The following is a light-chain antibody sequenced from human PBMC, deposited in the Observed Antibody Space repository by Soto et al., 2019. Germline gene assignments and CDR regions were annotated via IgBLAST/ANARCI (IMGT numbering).Light chain of an antibody. V-gene: IGLV2-8*01. CDR1: SSDVGGYNY. CDR3: SSYAGTHIV. J-gene: IGLJ1*01. CDR2: EVS. Sequence: QSVLTQPPSAPGSPGQSVTISCTGTSSDVGGYNYVSWYQQHPGRAPKLMIYEVSKRPSGVPDRFSGSKSGNTASLTVSGLQAEDEADYYCSSYAGTHIVFGIGTKVTVL.